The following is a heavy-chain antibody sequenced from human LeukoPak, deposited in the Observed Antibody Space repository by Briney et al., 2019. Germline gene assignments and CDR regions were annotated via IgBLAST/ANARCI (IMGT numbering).Heavy chain of an antibody. CDR3: AKGASGCHYYSFDY. CDR2: ISSSSSYI. J-gene: IGHJ4*02. Sequence: GGSLRLSCAASGFTFSSYSMNWVRQAPGKGLEWVSSISSSSSYIYYADSVKGRFTISRDNAKNSLYLQMNSLRAEDTAVYYCAKGASGCHYYSFDYWGQGTLVTVSS. V-gene: IGHV3-21*04. D-gene: IGHD4-11*01. CDR1: GFTFSSYS.